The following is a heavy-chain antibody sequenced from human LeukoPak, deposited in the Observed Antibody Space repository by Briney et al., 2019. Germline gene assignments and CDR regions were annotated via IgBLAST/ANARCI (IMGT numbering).Heavy chain of an antibody. V-gene: IGHV3-30-3*01. CDR1: GFTFSSYA. J-gene: IGHJ5*02. CDR3: ARGSCGGDCLRWFDP. D-gene: IGHD2-21*02. CDR2: ISYDGSNK. Sequence: GRSLRLSCAASGFTFSSYAMHWVRQAPGKGLEWVAVISYDGSNKYYADSVKGRFTISRDNSKNTLYLQMNSLRAEDTAVYYCARGSCGGDCLRWFDPWGQGTLVTVSS.